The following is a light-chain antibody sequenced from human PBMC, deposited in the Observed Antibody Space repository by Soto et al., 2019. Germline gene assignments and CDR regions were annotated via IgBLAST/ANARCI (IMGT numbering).Light chain of an antibody. CDR2: KAS. V-gene: IGKV1-5*03. Sequence: DIQMTQSPSTLSASVGDRVTITCRASQSISSWLAWYQQKPGKAPKLLIYKASSLESGVPSRFSGSGSGTEFTITISSLQPDDFATYYCQQYNSYSFVYTFGQGTKLEIK. J-gene: IGKJ2*01. CDR1: QSISSW. CDR3: QQYNSYSFVYT.